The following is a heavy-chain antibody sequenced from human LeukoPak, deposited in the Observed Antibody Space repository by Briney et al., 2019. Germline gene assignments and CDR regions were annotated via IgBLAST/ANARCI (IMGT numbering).Heavy chain of an antibody. CDR1: GFTFSSYA. CDR2: ISYDGSNK. Sequence: GRSLRLSCAASGFTFSSYAMHWVRQAPGKGLEWVAVISYDGSNKCYADSVKGRFTISRDNSKNSLYLQMNSLRAEDTAVYYCARSFSGISGYYFDYWGQGTLVTVSS. V-gene: IGHV3-30*04. J-gene: IGHJ4*02. CDR3: ARSFSGISGYYFDY. D-gene: IGHD1-26*01.